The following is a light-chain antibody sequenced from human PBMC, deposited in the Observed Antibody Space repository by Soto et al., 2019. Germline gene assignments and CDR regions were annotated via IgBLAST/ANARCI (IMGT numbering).Light chain of an antibody. V-gene: IGKV4-1*01. CDR1: QSVLSSADKRIY. Sequence: DIVMTQSPDSLPVSLGERVTINCRSSQSVLSSADKRIYLAWYQQKPRQPPKLLIYWASTRESGVPDRFSGSGSGTDFTLTISSLQDEDVAVYYCQPYYDTPLTFGQGTKLEIK. CDR3: QPYYDTPLT. CDR2: WAS. J-gene: IGKJ2*01.